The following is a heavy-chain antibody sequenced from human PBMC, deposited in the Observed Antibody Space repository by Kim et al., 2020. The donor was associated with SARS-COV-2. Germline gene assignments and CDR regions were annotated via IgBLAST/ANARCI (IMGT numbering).Heavy chain of an antibody. CDR1: GFTFSQYG. Sequence: GGSLRLSCAASGFTFSQYGMHWVRQAPGKGLEWLAVISNYGSRKYYADSVKGRFTISRDNSENTLSLQMNSLKTEDTAAYYCAKGGSWPIGLHFDYWGQETLVTVSS. CDR2: ISNYGSRK. V-gene: IGHV3-30*18. CDR3: AKGGSWPIGLHFDY. J-gene: IGHJ4*02. D-gene: IGHD6-13*01.